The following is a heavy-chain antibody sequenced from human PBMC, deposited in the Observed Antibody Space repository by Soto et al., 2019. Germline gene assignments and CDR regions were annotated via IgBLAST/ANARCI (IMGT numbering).Heavy chain of an antibody. V-gene: IGHV3-23*01. CDR3: ATIPPDYYDSSGYYYFDY. CDR1: GFTFSSYA. D-gene: IGHD3-22*01. Sequence: EVQLLESGGGLVQPGGSLRLSCAASGFTFSSYAMSWVRQAPGKGLEWVSAISGSGGSTYYADSVKGRFTISRDNSKNTLYLQMNSLRAEDTAVYYCATIPPDYYDSSGYYYFDYWGQGTLVTVSS. CDR2: ISGSGGST. J-gene: IGHJ4*02.